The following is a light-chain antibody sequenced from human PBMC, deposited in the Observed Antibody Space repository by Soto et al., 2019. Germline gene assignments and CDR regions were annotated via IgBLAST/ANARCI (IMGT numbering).Light chain of an antibody. CDR1: SSNIGAGYD. V-gene: IGLV1-40*01. CDR2: GNS. CDR3: QSYDSSLSGWV. Sequence: QSVLTQPPSVSGAPGQRVTISCTGSSSNIGAGYDGHWYQQLPGTAPKLLIYGNSNRPSGVPDRFSGSKSGTSASLAITGLQAEDEADYYCQSYDSSLSGWVFGGGTQLTLL. J-gene: IGLJ3*02.